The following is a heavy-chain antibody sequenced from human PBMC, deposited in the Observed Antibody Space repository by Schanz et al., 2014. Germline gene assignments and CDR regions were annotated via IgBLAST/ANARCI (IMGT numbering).Heavy chain of an antibody. CDR1: GFTFITYT. CDR2: ISGRSSHI. D-gene: IGHD3-3*01. CDR3: ARGIDVSDFWSGSPPKGGANDY. J-gene: IGHJ4*02. V-gene: IGHV3-21*06. Sequence: DVQLLESGGGLVKPGGSLRLSCEASGFTFITYTMNWVRQAPGKGLEWVSSISGRSSHIYYADSMKGRFSISRDNAKNSLYLQLNSLRAEDTAVYYCARGIDVSDFWSGSPPKGGANDYWGQGTLVTVSS.